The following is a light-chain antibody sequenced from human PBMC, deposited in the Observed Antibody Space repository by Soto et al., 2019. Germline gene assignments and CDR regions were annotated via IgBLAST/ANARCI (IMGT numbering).Light chain of an antibody. Sequence: QSALTQPRLVSGSPGQSVTISCTGTSSDVGGYNYVSWYQQHPGKAPKLVIYDVSKRPSGVPDRFSGSKSGNTASLTVSGLQAEDEADYSCCSYAGTYTQWVFGGGTKVTVL. CDR1: SSDVGGYNY. V-gene: IGLV2-11*01. CDR2: DVS. J-gene: IGLJ3*02. CDR3: CSYAGTYTQWV.